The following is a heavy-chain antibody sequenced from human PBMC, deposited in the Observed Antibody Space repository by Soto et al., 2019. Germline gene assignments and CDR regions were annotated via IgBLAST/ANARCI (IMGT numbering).Heavy chain of an antibody. J-gene: IGHJ4*02. CDR2: ISSGGDTI. Sequence: EMHLVESGGGLVQPGGSLRLSCAASGFSFSNYEMNWVRQAPGKGLEWVAYISSGGDTIHYADSVRGRFTVSRDNARNSLSLQMNTLRVEDTALYYCAKWPPSPKMGVTSHWGQGTLVTVSS. V-gene: IGHV3-48*03. CDR1: GFSFSNYE. CDR3: AKWPPSPKMGVTSH. D-gene: IGHD1-26*01.